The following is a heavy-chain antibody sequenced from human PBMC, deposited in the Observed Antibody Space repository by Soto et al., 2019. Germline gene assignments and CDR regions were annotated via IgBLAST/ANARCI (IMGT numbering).Heavy chain of an antibody. CDR1: GFSLSTSGVG. CDR3: AHSRCTNGLCSSADFDY. Sequence: QITLKESGPTLVKPTQTLTLTCTFSGFSLSTSGVGVGWIRQPPGKALEWLALIYWDDDKRYSPSLKSRLTITKDTSKNQVVLTMTNMDPVDTATYYCAHSRCTNGLCSSADFDYWGQGTLVTVSS. D-gene: IGHD2-8*01. V-gene: IGHV2-5*02. CDR2: IYWDDDK. J-gene: IGHJ4*02.